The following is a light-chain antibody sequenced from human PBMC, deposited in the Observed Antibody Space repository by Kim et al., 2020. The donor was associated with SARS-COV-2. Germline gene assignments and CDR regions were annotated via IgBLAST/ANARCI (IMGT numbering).Light chain of an antibody. CDR3: QHYYTAPIT. J-gene: IGKJ5*01. V-gene: IGKV4-1*01. CDR1: QSVLHSSNNKNY. CDR2: WAS. Sequence: DIVMTQSPDSLAVSLGERASINCKSSQSVLHSSNNKNYLAWYQQKPGQPPKLIIYWASTRESGVPDRFSGSGSGTDFTLTISSLQAEDVAVYYCQHYYTAPITFGQETRLEIK.